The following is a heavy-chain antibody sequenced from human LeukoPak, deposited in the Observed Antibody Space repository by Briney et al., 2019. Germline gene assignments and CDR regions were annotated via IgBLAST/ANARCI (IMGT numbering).Heavy chain of an antibody. CDR2: INPNSGDT. CDR1: GYTFTSYG. V-gene: IGHV1-2*02. CDR3: VRDADALLTGSDWFDP. D-gene: IGHD3-9*01. J-gene: IGHJ5*02. Sequence: GASVKVSCKASGYTFTSYGISWVRQAPGQGLEWMGWINPNSGDTNYAQKFQGRVTMTRDTSITTAYMELRRLRSDDTAVYYCVRDADALLTGSDWFDPWGQGTLVTVSS.